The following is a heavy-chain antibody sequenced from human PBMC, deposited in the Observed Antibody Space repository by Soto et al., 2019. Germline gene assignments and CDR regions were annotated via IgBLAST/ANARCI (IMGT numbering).Heavy chain of an antibody. CDR3: AREGSGYNL. V-gene: IGHV1-69*13. CDR1: GGSFSSFG. J-gene: IGHJ1*01. CDR2: IIPVFGRP. Sequence: SVKVSCKASGGSFSSFGISWVRQAPGQGLEWMGGIIPVFGRPNYAQGFRGRLTITADESTNTVYLELIDLRSENTAVYYCAREGSGYNLWGQGTQVTVSS. D-gene: IGHD5-12*01.